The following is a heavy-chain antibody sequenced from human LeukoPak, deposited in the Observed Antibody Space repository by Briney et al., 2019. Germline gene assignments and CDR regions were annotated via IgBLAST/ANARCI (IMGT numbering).Heavy chain of an antibody. CDR2: ISYDGSNK. CDR1: GFTFSSYG. Sequence: GGSLRLSCAASGFTFSSYGMHWVRQAPGKGLEWVAVISYDGSNKYYADSVKGRFTISRDNSKNTLYLQMNSLRAEDTAVYYCANDHSSSWYWYFDLWGRGTLVTVSS. J-gene: IGHJ2*01. CDR3: ANDHSSSWYWYFDL. D-gene: IGHD6-13*01. V-gene: IGHV3-30*18.